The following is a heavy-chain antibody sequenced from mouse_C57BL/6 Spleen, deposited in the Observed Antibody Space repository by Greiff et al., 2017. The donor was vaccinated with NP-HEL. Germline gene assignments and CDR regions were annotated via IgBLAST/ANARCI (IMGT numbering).Heavy chain of an antibody. CDR2: ISYDGSN. J-gene: IGHJ4*01. Sequence: EVQLQQSGPGLVKPSQSLSLTCSVTGYSITSGYYWNWIRQFPGNKLEWMGYISYDGSNNYNPSLKNRISITRDTSKNQFFLKLNSVTTEDTATYYCAREGDYDVYAMDYWGQGTSVTVSS. CDR3: AREGDYDVYAMDY. CDR1: GYSITSGYY. V-gene: IGHV3-6*01. D-gene: IGHD2-4*01.